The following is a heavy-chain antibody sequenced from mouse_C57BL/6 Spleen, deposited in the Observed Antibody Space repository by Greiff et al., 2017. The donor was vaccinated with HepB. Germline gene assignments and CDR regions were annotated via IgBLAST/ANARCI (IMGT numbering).Heavy chain of an antibody. V-gene: IGHV1-64*01. Sequence: QVHVKQSGAELVKPGASVKLSCKASGYTFTSYWMHWVKQRPGQGLEWIGMIHPNSGSTNYNEKFKSKATLTVDKSSSTAYMQLSSLTSEDSAVYYCATYSNLYWYFDVWGTGTTVTVSS. J-gene: IGHJ1*03. CDR2: IHPNSGST. D-gene: IGHD2-5*01. CDR1: GYTFTSYW. CDR3: ATYSNLYWYFDV.